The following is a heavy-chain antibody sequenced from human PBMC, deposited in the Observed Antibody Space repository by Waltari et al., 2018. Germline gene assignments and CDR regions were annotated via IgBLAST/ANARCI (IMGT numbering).Heavy chain of an antibody. CDR2: NFHTEAT. D-gene: IGHD2-2*01. Sequence: QVQLQESGPGLVKPSGTLSLTCAVSGGSITSLNCWTWVRQPPGKGLEWIGENFHTEATSYNPTRKSRLTISVDKSKNKFSLKLSSVTVADTAVYYCVRAGYCSRSGCQTWAWDWGQGTLVTVSS. J-gene: IGHJ4*02. V-gene: IGHV4-4*02. CDR3: VRAGYCSRSGCQTWAWD. CDR1: GGSITSLNC.